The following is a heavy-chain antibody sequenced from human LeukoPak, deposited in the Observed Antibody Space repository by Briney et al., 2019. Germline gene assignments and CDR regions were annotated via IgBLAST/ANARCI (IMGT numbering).Heavy chain of an antibody. CDR1: GGTFSSYA. J-gene: IGHJ6*03. Sequence: GASVKVSCKASGGTFSSYAISWVRQAPGRGLEWMGGIIPIFGTANYAQKFQGRVTITADESTSTAYMELSSLRSEDTAVYYCARSRPTGGYYDILTGSYPYYYYMDVWGKGTTVTVSS. CDR2: IIPIFGTA. V-gene: IGHV1-69*13. CDR3: ARSRPTGGYYDILTGSYPYYYYMDV. D-gene: IGHD3-9*01.